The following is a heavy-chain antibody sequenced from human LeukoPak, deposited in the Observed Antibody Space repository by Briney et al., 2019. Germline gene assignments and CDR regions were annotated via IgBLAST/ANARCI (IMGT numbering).Heavy chain of an antibody. V-gene: IGHV1-46*01. CDR3: ARQDSDHVWGSYKYFDY. Sequence: GSVKVSCKASGYTFTSYYMHWVRQAPGQGLEWMGIIIPSGGSTSYAQKFQGRVTMTRDTSTSTVYMELSSLRSEDTAVYYCARQDSDHVWGSYKYFDYWGQGTLVTVCS. J-gene: IGHJ4*02. CDR2: IIPSGGST. D-gene: IGHD3-16*01. CDR1: GYTFTSYY.